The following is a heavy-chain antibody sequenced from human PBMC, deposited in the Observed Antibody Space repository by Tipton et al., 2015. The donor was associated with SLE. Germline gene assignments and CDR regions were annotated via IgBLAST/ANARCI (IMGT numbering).Heavy chain of an antibody. D-gene: IGHD5-18*01. V-gene: IGHV4-34*01. CDR1: GGSFSGYY. CDR2: INHSGST. CDR3: ATVDTAMVGTGFDY. J-gene: IGHJ4*02. Sequence: LRLSCAVYGGSFSGYYWSWIRQPPGKGLEWIGEINHSGSTYYNPSLKSRVTISVDTSKNQFSLKLSSVTAADTAVYYCATVDTAMVGTGFDYWGQGTLVTVSS.